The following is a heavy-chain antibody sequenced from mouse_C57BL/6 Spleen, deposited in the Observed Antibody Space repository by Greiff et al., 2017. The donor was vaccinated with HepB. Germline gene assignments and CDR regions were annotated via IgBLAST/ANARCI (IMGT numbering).Heavy chain of an antibody. CDR3: ARWRDYYYGSSYWYFDV. Sequence: LQESGAELARPGASVKLSCKASGYTFTSYGISWVKQSTGQGLEWIGEIYPRSGNTYYNEKFKGKATLTADKSSSTAYMELRSLTSEDSAVYFCARWRDYYYGSSYWYFDVWGTGTTVTVSS. V-gene: IGHV1-81*01. J-gene: IGHJ1*03. CDR2: IYPRSGNT. D-gene: IGHD1-1*01. CDR1: GYTFTSYG.